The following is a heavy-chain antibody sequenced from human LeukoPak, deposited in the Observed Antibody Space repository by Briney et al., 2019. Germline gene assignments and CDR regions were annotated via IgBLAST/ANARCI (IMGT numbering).Heavy chain of an antibody. CDR1: GGTFSSYA. D-gene: IGHD2-8*01. V-gene: IGHV1-69*04. J-gene: IGHJ4*02. CDR3: ARDHGPFDY. CDR2: IIPILGMA. Sequence: SVKVSCKASGGTFSSYAISWVRQAPGQGLEWMGRIIPILGMANYAQMFQGRVTTTADKSTSTAYMELSSLRSEDTAVYYCARDHGPFDYWGQGTLFTVSS.